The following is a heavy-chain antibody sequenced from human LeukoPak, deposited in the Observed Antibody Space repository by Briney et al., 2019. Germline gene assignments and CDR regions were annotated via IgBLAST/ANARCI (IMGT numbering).Heavy chain of an antibody. CDR2: ISHDGSNI. CDR1: GFTFSYYD. J-gene: IGHJ4*02. CDR3: AKDFLRWGSGWSGGVDY. D-gene: IGHD6-19*01. V-gene: IGHV3-30*18. Sequence: PGRSLRLSCAASGFTFSYYDMHWVRHAPGKGLEWVAVISHDGSNIHYGDSVKGRFTISRDNSKNTLYLQMHSLRAEDTAIYYCAKDFLRWGSGWSGGVDYWGQGSLVTVSS.